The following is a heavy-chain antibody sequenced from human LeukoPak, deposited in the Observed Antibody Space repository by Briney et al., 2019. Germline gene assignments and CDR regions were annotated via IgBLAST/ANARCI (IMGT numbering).Heavy chain of an antibody. Sequence: GRSLRLSCAASGFTFDNYGMHWVRQAPGKGLEWVAEISSDGATQYYADSVKGRFTISRDNSKNTLNLQMNSLRPGDTAVYYCAKGCLGGGNCFFFQHWGQGTLVTVSS. CDR3: AKGCLGGGNCFFFQH. CDR2: ISSDGATQ. CDR1: GFTFDNYG. J-gene: IGHJ1*01. D-gene: IGHD2-15*01. V-gene: IGHV3-30*18.